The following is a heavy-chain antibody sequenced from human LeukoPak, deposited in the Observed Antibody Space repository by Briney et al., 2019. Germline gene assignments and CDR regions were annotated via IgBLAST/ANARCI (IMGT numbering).Heavy chain of an antibody. D-gene: IGHD3-10*01. V-gene: IGHV4-34*01. CDR3: ARLRKVRGVAGYYYYMDV. CDR1: GGSFSGYY. Sequence: SETLSLTCAVYGGSFSGYYWSWIRQPPGKGLEWIGEINHSGSTNYNPSLKSRVTISVDTSKNQFSLKLSSVTAADTAVYYCARLRKVRGVAGYYYYMDVWGKGTTVTISS. J-gene: IGHJ6*03. CDR2: INHSGST.